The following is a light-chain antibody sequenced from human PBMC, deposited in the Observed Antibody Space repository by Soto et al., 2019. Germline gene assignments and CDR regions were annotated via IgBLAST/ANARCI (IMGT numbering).Light chain of an antibody. J-gene: IGKJ1*01. CDR1: QSVINNF. CDR3: QQYGSAPWT. Sequence: EIVLTQSPGTLSLSPGERATLSCRASQSVINNFLAWYQQKPGQAPRLLIYGASSRATGIPDRFSGSESGTDFTLTVSRLEPEDFAVYYCQQYGSAPWTFGQGTKVEIK. CDR2: GAS. V-gene: IGKV3-20*01.